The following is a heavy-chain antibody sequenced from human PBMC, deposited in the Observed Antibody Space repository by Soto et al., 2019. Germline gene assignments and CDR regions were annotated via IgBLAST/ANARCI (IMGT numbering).Heavy chain of an antibody. CDR3: ARVRAAAGNKWFDP. D-gene: IGHD6-13*01. J-gene: IGHJ5*02. CDR1: GGSISSGCYS. V-gene: IGHV4-30-2*01. CDR2: IYHSGST. Sequence: SETLSLTCAVSGGSISSGCYSWSWIRQPPGKGLEWIGYIYHSGSTYYNPSLKSRVAISVDRSKNQFSLKLSSATAADTAVYYCARVRAAAGNKWFDPWGQGTLVTVSS.